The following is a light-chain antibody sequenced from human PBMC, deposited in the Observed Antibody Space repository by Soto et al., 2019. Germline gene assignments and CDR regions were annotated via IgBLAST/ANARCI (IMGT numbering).Light chain of an antibody. CDR3: SSYAGSKNWV. V-gene: IGLV2-8*01. CDR2: EVS. Sequence: QSALTQPPSASGSPGQSVTISCTGTSSDVGDYNYVSWYQQHPGKAPKLMIYEVSKRPSGVPDRFSGSKSGNTASLTVSGLQAEDEADYYCSSYAGSKNWVFGGGTQLTVL. J-gene: IGLJ3*02. CDR1: SSDVGDYNY.